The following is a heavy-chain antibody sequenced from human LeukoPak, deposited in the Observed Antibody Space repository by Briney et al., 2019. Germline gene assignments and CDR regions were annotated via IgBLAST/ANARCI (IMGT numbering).Heavy chain of an antibody. CDR2: IYTSGST. V-gene: IGHV4-61*02. D-gene: IGHD2-21*02. Sequence: SQTLSLTCTVSGGSISSGSYYWSWIRQPAGKGLEWIGRIYTSGSTNYNPSLKSRVTISVDTSKNQLSLKLSSVTAADTAVYYCARSIGWLPSTNVVTAKGWFDPWGQGTLVTVSS. CDR1: GGSISSGSYY. J-gene: IGHJ5*02. CDR3: ARSIGWLPSTNVVTAKGWFDP.